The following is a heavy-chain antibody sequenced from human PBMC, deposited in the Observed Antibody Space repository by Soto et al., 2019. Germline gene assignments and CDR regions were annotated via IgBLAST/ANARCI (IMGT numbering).Heavy chain of an antibody. J-gene: IGHJ5*02. D-gene: IGHD2-2*01. Sequence: EVQLVESGGGLVQPGVSLRLSCAASGFTFSTYCMHWVRQVPGKGLVWVSRINNEGSHTDYADSVKGRFTISRDNVKNPLYLEMKSLRDEDTAVYFCVRDGHCITSSFYGNWFDPWGQGTLVT. V-gene: IGHV3-74*01. CDR1: GFTFSTYC. CDR2: INNEGSHT. CDR3: VRDGHCITSSFYGNWFDP.